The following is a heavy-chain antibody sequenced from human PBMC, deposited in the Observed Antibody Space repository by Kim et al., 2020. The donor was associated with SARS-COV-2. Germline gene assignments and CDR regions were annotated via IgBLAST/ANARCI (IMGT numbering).Heavy chain of an antibody. CDR3: ARLGGEYQMPHYYCYGMDV. V-gene: IGHV3-30*01. J-gene: IGHJ6*02. D-gene: IGHD2-2*01. Sequence: KGRFTISGDNSKNTMYLQMHSLRAEDTGVYYCARLGGEYQMPHYYCYGMDVWGQGTTVTVSS.